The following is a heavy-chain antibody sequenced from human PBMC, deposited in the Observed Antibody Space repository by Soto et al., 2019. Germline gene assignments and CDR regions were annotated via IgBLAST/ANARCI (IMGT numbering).Heavy chain of an antibody. Sequence: GASVKVSCKASGYTFTSYGISWVRQAPGQGLEWMGGIIPIFGTANYAQKFQGRVTITADESTSTAYMELSSLRSEDTAVYYCARGKWLLYQFRYYYYGMDVWGQGTTVTVSS. D-gene: IGHD3-3*01. V-gene: IGHV1-69*13. CDR2: IIPIFGTA. CDR1: GYTFTSYG. CDR3: ARGKWLLYQFRYYYYGMDV. J-gene: IGHJ6*02.